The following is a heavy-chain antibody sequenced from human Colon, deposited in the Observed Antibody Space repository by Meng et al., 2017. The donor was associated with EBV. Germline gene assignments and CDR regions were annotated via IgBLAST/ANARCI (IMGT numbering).Heavy chain of an antibody. D-gene: IGHD6-19*01. J-gene: IGHJ4*02. CDR2: IYYSGST. V-gene: IGHV4-31*03. CDR3: ARVSSGWDYFDY. CDR1: GGSVSSGGYY. Sequence: VAQHDSGPGPVKPSQPLSLTCTVSGGSVSSGGYYWTWICQHPGKGLEWFGHIYYSGSTFYNPSLKRRVIISIDTSKNQFSLNLRSVTAADTAVYYCARVSSGWDYFDYWGQGTLVTVSS.